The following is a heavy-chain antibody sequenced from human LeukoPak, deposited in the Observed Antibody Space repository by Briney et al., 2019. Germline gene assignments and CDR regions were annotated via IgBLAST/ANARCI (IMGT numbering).Heavy chain of an antibody. CDR3: ARHLTTGPGDYGMDV. CDR1: VGSIIIISYY. D-gene: IGHD4-11*01. V-gene: IGHV4-39*01. J-gene: IGHJ6*02. Sequence: SETLSLTCTVSVGSIIIISYYWVGIGQPPGKGLGGIGSIYYSGSTYSNPSLKSRLPISVDTSKNQLSLKLSSVTAADTAVYYCARHLTTGPGDYGMDVWAKGPRSPSP. CDR2: IYYSGST.